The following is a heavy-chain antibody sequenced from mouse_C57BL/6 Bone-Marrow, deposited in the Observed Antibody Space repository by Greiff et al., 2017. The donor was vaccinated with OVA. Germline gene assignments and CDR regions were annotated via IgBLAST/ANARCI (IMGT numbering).Heavy chain of an antibody. CDR3: ARGLLRAMDY. CDR1: GFTFSDYG. V-gene: IGHV5-17*01. Sequence: EVHLVESGGGLVKPGGSLKLSCAASGFTFSDYGMHWVRPAPEKGLEWVAYISSGSSTIYYADTVKGRFTISRDNAKNTLFLQMTSLRSEDTAMYYCARGLLRAMDYWGQGTSVTVAS. CDR2: ISSGSSTI. D-gene: IGHD1-1*01. J-gene: IGHJ4*01.